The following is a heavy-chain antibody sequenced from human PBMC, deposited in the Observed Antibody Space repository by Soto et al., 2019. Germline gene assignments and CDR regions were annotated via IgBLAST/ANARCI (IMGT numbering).Heavy chain of an antibody. Sequence: PGESLKISCAASGFTFNNYAMNWVRQAPGMGLEWVATIRNTGGGTYYADSVKGRFTISRDNSKNTLYLQMSSLRVEDTAVYYCAKDRLAGNFDYWGQGTQVTVSS. J-gene: IGHJ4*02. CDR1: GFTFNNYA. CDR3: AKDRLAGNFDY. CDR2: IRNTGGGT. V-gene: IGHV3-23*01.